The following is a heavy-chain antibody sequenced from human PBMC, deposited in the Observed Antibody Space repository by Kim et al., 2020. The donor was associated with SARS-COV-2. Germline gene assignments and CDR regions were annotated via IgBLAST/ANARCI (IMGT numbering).Heavy chain of an antibody. J-gene: IGHJ4*02. Sequence: WGSLRLSCTASGSTLRTYWMHWVRHSPGKGLVRVSRIKSDGSSIAYADSVKGRFTISRDDAKNTLYLPMNSLRAEDTAVYYCAREVGVAGTLWGQGTLVTVSS. CDR3: AREVGVAGTL. CDR2: IKSDGSSI. D-gene: IGHD1-26*01. CDR1: GSTLRTYW. V-gene: IGHV3-74*01.